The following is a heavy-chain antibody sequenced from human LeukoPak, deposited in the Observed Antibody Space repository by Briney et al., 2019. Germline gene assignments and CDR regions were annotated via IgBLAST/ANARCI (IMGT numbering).Heavy chain of an antibody. CDR2: INANSGTT. J-gene: IGHJ5*01. Sequence: GGSLRLSCAASGFAYSFYAMSWLRQPPGKGLEWVSTINANSGTTSYAASVRGRFTISRDNSRNTLYLQVNTLRAEDTAVYYCAKPISGGLAVTADWFDPWGQGTLVVVSS. CDR1: GFAYSFYA. V-gene: IGHV3-23*01. D-gene: IGHD6-19*01. CDR3: AKPISGGLAVTADWFDP.